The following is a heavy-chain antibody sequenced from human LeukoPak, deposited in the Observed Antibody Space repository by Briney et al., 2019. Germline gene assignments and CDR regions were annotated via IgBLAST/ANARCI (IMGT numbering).Heavy chain of an antibody. D-gene: IGHD3-10*01. J-gene: IGHJ6*02. V-gene: IGHV4-31*03. CDR3: ARDSMVRGVYYYYGMDV. CDR1: GGSISSGGYY. Sequence: SQTLSLTCTVSGGSISSGGYYWSWIRQHPGKGLEWIGYIYYSGSTYYNPSLKSRVTISVDTSKNQFSLKLSSVTAADTAVYYCARDSMVRGVYYYYGMDVWGQGTTVTVSS. CDR2: IYYSGST.